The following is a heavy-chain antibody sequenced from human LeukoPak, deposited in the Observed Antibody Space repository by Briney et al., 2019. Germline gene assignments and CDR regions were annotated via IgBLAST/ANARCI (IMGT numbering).Heavy chain of an antibody. CDR3: GAEGLGYYDFSTANY. J-gene: IGHJ4*02. CDR2: ISSSSSYI. V-gene: IGHV3-21*01. Sequence: GGSLRLSCAASGFTFSSYAMNWVRQAPGKGLEWVSSISSSSSYIYYADSVKGRFTISRDNAKNSLYLQMNSLRAEDTAVYYCGAEGLGYYDFSTANYWGQGTLVTVSS. CDR1: GFTFSSYA. D-gene: IGHD3-3*01.